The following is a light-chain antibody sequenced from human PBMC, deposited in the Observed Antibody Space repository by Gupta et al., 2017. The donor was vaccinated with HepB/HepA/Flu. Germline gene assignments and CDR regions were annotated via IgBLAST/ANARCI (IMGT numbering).Light chain of an antibody. CDR3: QQYYSTPCS. J-gene: IGKJ2*04. Sequence: DIVMTQSPDSLAVSLGDRATINCESSQSVLYSSNNKNYLAWYQQKPGQPPKLLIYWASTRESGVPDRFSGSGYGTDFTLTISSLHAEDVAVYYCQQYYSTPCSFGQGTKLEIK. CDR1: QSVLYSSNNKNY. V-gene: IGKV4-1*01. CDR2: WAS.